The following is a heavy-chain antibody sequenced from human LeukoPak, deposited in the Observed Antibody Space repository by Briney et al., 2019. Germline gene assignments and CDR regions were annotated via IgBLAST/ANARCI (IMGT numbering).Heavy chain of an antibody. CDR3: ARAGQEWFGELGFDQ. CDR2: IKQDGSEK. V-gene: IGHV3-7*04. Sequence: PGGSLRLSCAAPVFSFSRYWMSWVRQAPGKGLERVANIKQDGSEKNYVESVKGRFTIYRDNAKRSLYLQTNSLRAEDTAVYYCARAGQEWFGELGFDQWGQGTLVIVSS. J-gene: IGHJ4*02. CDR1: VFSFSRYW. D-gene: IGHD3-10*01.